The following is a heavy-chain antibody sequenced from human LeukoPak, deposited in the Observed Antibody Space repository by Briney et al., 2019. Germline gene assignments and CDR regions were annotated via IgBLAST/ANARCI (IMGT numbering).Heavy chain of an antibody. CDR3: AREPHGNGLLFDF. CDR2: TYYRSKWYN. Sequence: SQTLSLTCAISGDSVSSNSAAWKWIRQSPSRGLEWLGRTYYRSKWYNDYAVSVKSRISINPDTSKNRFSLQLNSVTPEDTAVYYCAREPHGNGLLFDFWGQGTLVTVSS. V-gene: IGHV6-1*01. D-gene: IGHD2-8*01. CDR1: GDSVSSNSAA. J-gene: IGHJ4*02.